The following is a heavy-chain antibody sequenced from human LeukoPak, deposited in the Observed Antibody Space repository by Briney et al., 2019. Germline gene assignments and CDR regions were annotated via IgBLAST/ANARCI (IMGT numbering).Heavy chain of an antibody. CDR1: GFSFSSYA. J-gene: IGHJ4*02. CDR2: IRGSGGTT. V-gene: IGHV3-23*01. CDR3: AREQYWDYFRGADY. Sequence: PGGSLRLSCAASGFSFSSYAVTWVRQAPGKGLEWVSAIRGSGGTTFYADSVKGRFTVSRDNSKNTLYLQMNSLRAEDTAVYYCAREQYWDYFRGADYWGQGTLVTVSS. D-gene: IGHD2/OR15-2a*01.